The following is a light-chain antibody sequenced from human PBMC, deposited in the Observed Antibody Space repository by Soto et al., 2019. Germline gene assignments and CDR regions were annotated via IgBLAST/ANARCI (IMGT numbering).Light chain of an antibody. CDR1: QSVLYSSNNKNY. V-gene: IGKV4-1*01. CDR3: QQYLRPWT. CDR2: WAS. Sequence: DIVMTQSPDSLAVSLGERATINCKSSQSVLYSSNNKNYLAWYQQKPGQPPKLLIYWASTRESGVPDRFSGSGCGTDFTLTIRRLQAEDVAVYYCQQYLRPWTFGQGTKVEIK. J-gene: IGKJ1*01.